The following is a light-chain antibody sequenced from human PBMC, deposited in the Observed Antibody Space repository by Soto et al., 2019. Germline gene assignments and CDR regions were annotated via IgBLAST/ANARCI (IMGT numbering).Light chain of an antibody. CDR3: QQFGSSSWT. J-gene: IGKJ1*01. CDR2: GTS. CDR1: QSVSSMY. Sequence: EIVLTQSPGTLSLSPGERATVSCRASQSVSSMYLAWYQQKPGQAPRLLIYGTSSRATGIPDRFSGSGSGTDFTLTINRLEPEDFAVYYCQQFGSSSWTFGQGTKVDI. V-gene: IGKV3-20*01.